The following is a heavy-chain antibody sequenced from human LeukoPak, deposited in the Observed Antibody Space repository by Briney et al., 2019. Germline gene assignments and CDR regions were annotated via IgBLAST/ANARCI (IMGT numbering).Heavy chain of an antibody. CDR3: ACTSGYSSAEDY. D-gene: IGHD6-19*01. J-gene: IGHJ4*02. Sequence: ASVKVSCKASGYTFTRYYIQWVRQAPGQGLEWMGIINPSGGSTTYAQKFQGRVTMTRDTSTSTVYMELSSLRSEDTAVYYCACTSGYSSAEDYWGQGTLVTVSS. CDR2: INPSGGST. CDR1: GYTFTRYY. V-gene: IGHV1-46*01.